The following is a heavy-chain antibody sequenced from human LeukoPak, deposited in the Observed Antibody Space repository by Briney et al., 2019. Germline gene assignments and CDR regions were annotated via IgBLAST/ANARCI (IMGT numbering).Heavy chain of an antibody. V-gene: IGHV3-43*02. Sequence: GGSLRLSCATSGFTFDDYAMHWVRQAPGKGLEWVSLICGDGINTYYRDSVKGRFTISRDNSKNSLYLQMNSLTIEDTALYYCAEDMGNSGYDAYYFDCWGQGTLVTVSS. CDR1: GFTFDDYA. CDR2: ICGDGINT. J-gene: IGHJ4*02. D-gene: IGHD5-12*01. CDR3: AEDMGNSGYDAYYFDC.